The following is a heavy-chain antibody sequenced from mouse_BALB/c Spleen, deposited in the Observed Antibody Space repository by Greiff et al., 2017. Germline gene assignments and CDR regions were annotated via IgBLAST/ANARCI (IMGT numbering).Heavy chain of an antibody. Sequence: VKLQESGPGLVAPSQSLSITCTVSGFSLTGYGVNWVRQPPGKGLEWLGMIWGDGSTDYNSALKSRLSISKDNSKSQVFLKMNSLQTDDTARYYCARDRGYYGSSYGGYAMDYWGQGTSVTVSS. J-gene: IGHJ4*01. D-gene: IGHD1-1*01. CDR3: ARDRGYYGSSYGGYAMDY. CDR2: IWGDGST. CDR1: GFSLTGYG. V-gene: IGHV2-6-7*01.